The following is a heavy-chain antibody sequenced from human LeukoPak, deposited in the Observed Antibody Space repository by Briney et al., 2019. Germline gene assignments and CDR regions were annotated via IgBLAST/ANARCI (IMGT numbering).Heavy chain of an antibody. CDR2: ISGSGGST. V-gene: IGHV3-23*01. CDR1: GFTFSSYA. J-gene: IGHJ4*02. Sequence: PGGSLRLSCAASGFTFSSYAMSWVRQAPGKGLEWVSAISGSGGSTYYADSVKGRFIISRDNSKNMLYLQMNSLRADDTAVYYCARWGNNKILDYWGQGTLVTVSS. CDR3: ARWGNNKILDY. D-gene: IGHD7-27*01.